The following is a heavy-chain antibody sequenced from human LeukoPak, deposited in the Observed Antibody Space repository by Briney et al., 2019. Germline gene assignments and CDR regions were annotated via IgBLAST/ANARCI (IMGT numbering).Heavy chain of an antibody. V-gene: IGHV3-30*02. J-gene: IGHJ4*02. D-gene: IGHD1-26*01. CDR1: GFTFSSYG. Sequence: PGESLRLSCEASGFTFSSYGMHWVRQAPGKGLDWVAFIRYDGSGEYYGDSVKGRFTISRDNSKNTLYLQMDSLRAEDTAVYYCAKGSGSYASGFDYWGQGTLVTVSS. CDR2: IRYDGSGE. CDR3: AKGSGSYASGFDY.